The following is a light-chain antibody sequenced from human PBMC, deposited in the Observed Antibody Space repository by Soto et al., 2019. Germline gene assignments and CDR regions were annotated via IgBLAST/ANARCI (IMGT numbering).Light chain of an antibody. J-gene: IGKJ1*01. CDR2: AAS. CDR1: QSISSY. Sequence: DIPMTQSPSSLSASVGDRVTITCRASQSISSYLNWYQQKPGKAPKLLIYAASSLQSGVPSRFSGSGSGTDFTLTISSLQPEDFATYYCQQRYSTLGTFGQGTKVEIK. CDR3: QQRYSTLGT. V-gene: IGKV1-39*01.